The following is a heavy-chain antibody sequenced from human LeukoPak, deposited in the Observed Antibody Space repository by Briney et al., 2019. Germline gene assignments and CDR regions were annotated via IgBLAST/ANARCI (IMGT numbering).Heavy chain of an antibody. V-gene: IGHV4-59*11. CDR1: GGSISSHY. J-gene: IGHJ4*02. D-gene: IGHD3-22*01. CDR2: IYYSGST. CDR3: ARETDYYDSSGYYIFDY. Sequence: PSETQSLTCTVSGGSISSHYWSWIRQPPGKGLEWIGYIYYSGSTNYNPSLKSRVTISVDTSKNQFSLKLSSVTAADTAVYYCARETDYYDSSGYYIFDYWGQGILVTVSS.